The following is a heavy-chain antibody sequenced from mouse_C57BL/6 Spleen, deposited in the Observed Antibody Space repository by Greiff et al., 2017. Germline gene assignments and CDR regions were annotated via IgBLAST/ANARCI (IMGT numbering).Heavy chain of an antibody. CDR1: GFSFNTYA. CDR3: VLGYYAMDY. V-gene: IGHV10-1*01. J-gene: IGHJ4*01. Sequence: EVKLMESGGGLVQPKGSLKLSCAASGFSFNTYAMNWVRQAPGKGLEWVARIRSKSNNYATYYADSVKDRFTISRDDSESMLYLQMNNLKTEDTAMYYCVLGYYAMDYWGQGTSVTVSS. CDR2: IRSKSNNYAT.